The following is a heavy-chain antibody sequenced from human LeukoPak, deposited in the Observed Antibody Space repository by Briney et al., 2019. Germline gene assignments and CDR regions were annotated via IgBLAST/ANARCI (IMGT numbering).Heavy chain of an antibody. CDR2: ISYTGST. Sequence: SETLSLTCTVSGGSISSSSYYWGWIRQPPGKGLEWIGSISYTGSTYYNPSLKSRVTISVDTSKNQFSLRLTSVTAADTAVYYCARGPPSDWALDYWGQGTLVTVSS. CDR1: GGSISSSSYY. CDR3: ARGPPSDWALDY. D-gene: IGHD3-9*01. V-gene: IGHV4-39*07. J-gene: IGHJ4*02.